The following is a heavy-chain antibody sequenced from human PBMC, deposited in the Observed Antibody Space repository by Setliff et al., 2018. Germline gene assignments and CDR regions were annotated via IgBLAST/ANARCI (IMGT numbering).Heavy chain of an antibody. J-gene: IGHJ4*02. CDR2: IDPNDGYT. CDR3: IVNMVRPVTGLDS. CDR1: GHSLTSNH. D-gene: IGHD2-15*01. V-gene: IGHV1-46*01. Sequence: ASVKVSCKASGHSLTSNHFHWGRQAPGKGLEWMGTIDPNDGYTIYAPAFQGRVAMTTDTSTGTAYMELSGLTSADTAIYYCIVNMVRPVTGLDSWGPGTLVTVSS.